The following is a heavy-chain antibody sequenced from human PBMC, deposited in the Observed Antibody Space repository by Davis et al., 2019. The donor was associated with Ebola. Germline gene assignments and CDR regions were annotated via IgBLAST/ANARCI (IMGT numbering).Heavy chain of an antibody. D-gene: IGHD4/OR15-4a*01. CDR2: INHDGTHT. V-gene: IGHV3-74*01. CDR3: AKSRTNDYADIDY. Sequence: PGGSLRLSCEASGFTFVNHWMHWVRHVPGKGLVWVSYINHDGTHTTYADSVKGRFTISRDNATNSLYLQMNDLRAEDTAMYYCAKSRTNDYADIDYWGQGTLVTVSS. J-gene: IGHJ4*02. CDR1: GFTFVNHW.